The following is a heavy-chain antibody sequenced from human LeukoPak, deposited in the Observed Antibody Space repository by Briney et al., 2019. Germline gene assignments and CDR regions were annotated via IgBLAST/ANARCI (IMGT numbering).Heavy chain of an antibody. D-gene: IGHD6-6*01. CDR1: GFTFSSYS. J-gene: IGHJ6*03. CDR3: ARAKPDSSSDLIYYYYYMDV. CDR2: ISSSSSTI. Sequence: GGSLRLSCAASGFTFSSYSMNWVRQAPGKGLEWVSYISSSSSTIYYADSVKGRFTISRDNAKNSLYLQMNSLRAEDTAVYYCARAKPDSSSDLIYYYYYMDVWGKGTTVTVSS. V-gene: IGHV3-48*01.